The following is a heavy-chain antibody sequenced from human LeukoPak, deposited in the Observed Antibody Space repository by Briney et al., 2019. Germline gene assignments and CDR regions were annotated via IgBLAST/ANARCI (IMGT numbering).Heavy chain of an antibody. D-gene: IGHD5-24*01. Sequence: PSETLSLTCTVSGGSISSGNYFWNWIRQAAGKGLEWIGRIYTSGSTNYNPSLKSRVTISVDTSKNQFSLKLSSVTAADTAVYHCARGGRDGYNYRGDFDYWGQGTLVTVSS. V-gene: IGHV4-61*02. CDR1: GGSISSGNYF. CDR3: ARGGRDGYNYRGDFDY. J-gene: IGHJ4*02. CDR2: IYTSGST.